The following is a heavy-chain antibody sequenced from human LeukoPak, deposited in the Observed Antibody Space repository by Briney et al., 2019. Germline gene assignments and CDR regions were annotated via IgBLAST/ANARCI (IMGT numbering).Heavy chain of an antibody. V-gene: IGHV3-9*01. D-gene: IGHD3-22*01. CDR1: GFTFDDYA. Sequence: PGGSLRLSCAASGFTFDDYAMHWVRQAPGKGLEWVSGIRLNSGSIGYADSVKGRFTISRDNAKNSLYLQMNSLRAEDTAVYYCASIYDSSGYAFFDYWGQGTLVTVSS. J-gene: IGHJ4*02. CDR2: IRLNSGSI. CDR3: ASIYDSSGYAFFDY.